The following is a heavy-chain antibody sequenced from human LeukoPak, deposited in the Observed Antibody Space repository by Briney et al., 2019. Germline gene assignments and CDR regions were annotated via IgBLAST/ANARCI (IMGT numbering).Heavy chain of an antibody. J-gene: IGHJ4*02. V-gene: IGHV4-59*08. CDR3: ARRAIPSEPHYLDF. D-gene: IGHD2-2*02. CDR2: ISYSGGT. Sequence: SETLSLTCIVSGVSMRGYYLTWIRQPPGKGLEWIGYISYSGGTNYNPSLESGVTMSVYTSKNEFSLYGNSVTAADTAIYYCARRAIPSEPHYLDFWGQGILVTVSS. CDR1: GVSMRGYY.